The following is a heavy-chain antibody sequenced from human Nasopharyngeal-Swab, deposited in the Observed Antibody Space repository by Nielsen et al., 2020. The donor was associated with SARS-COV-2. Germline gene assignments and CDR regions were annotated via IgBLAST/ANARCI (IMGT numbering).Heavy chain of an antibody. V-gene: IGHV3-33*01. Sequence: GESLKISCAASGFTFSSYGMHWVRQAPGKGLEWVAVIWYDGSNKYYADSVKGRFTISRDNSKNTLYLQMNSLRAEDTAVYYCARGVRCSGGSCHDSEWIDPWGQGTLVTVSS. CDR1: GFTFSSYG. D-gene: IGHD2-15*01. J-gene: IGHJ5*02. CDR2: IWYDGSNK. CDR3: ARGVRCSGGSCHDSEWIDP.